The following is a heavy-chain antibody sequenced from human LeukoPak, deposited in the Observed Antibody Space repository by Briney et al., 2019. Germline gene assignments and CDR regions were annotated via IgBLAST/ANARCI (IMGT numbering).Heavy chain of an antibody. CDR1: GYSLSSGYN. CDR3: ARRPVVAANNWFDP. D-gene: IGHD2-15*01. J-gene: IGHJ5*02. Sequence: SETLSLTCTVSGYSLSSGYNWGWIRQPPGKGLEWIGSIYHSGSTYYTPSLKSRVTIFVDTSKNQFSLKLSSVTAADTAVYYCARRPVVAANNWFDPWGQGTLVTVSS. CDR2: IYHSGST. V-gene: IGHV4-38-2*02.